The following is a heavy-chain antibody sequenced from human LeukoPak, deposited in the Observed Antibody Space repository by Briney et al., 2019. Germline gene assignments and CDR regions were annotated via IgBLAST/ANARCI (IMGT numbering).Heavy chain of an antibody. CDR2: ISYDGSNK. CDR1: GFTFSSYG. V-gene: IGHV3-30*18. CDR3: AKDLGYCSGGSCYEIDY. D-gene: IGHD2-15*01. J-gene: IGHJ4*02. Sequence: PGRPLRLSCAASGFTFSSYGMHWVRQAPGKGLEWVAVISYDGSNKYYADSVKGRFTISRDNSKNTLYLQMNSLRAEDTAVYYCAKDLGYCSGGSCYEIDYWGQGTLVTVSS.